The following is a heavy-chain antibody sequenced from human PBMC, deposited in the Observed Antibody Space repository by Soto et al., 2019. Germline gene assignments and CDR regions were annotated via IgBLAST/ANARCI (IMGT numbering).Heavy chain of an antibody. V-gene: IGHV5-51*01. J-gene: IGHJ4*02. CDR3: ERIGSSYNTFEY. D-gene: IGHD2-15*01. CDR1: GYTFSSYS. Sequence: PGESLKIACEGSGYTFSSYSIGWVRQMPGKGLEWIGIIYPDDSDTRYSPSFRGQVTISVDKSISRAYLQCSSLKASDSAMYFCERIGSSYNTFEYWGRGTLVTLSS. CDR2: IYPDDSDT.